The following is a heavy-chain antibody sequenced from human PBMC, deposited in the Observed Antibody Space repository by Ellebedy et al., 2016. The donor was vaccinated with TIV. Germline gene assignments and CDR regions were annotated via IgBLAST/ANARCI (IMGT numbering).Heavy chain of an antibody. J-gene: IGHJ4*02. CDR1: GYTFTSYG. CDR3: AREDRIVVVPAAIVSDY. V-gene: IGHV1-18*01. CDR2: ISAYNGNT. D-gene: IGHD2-2*01. Sequence: AASVKVSCKASGYTFTSYGISSVRQAPGQGLEWMGWISAYNGNTNYAQKLKGRVTMTTDTSTSTAYMELRSLKSDDTAVYYCAREDRIVVVPAAIVSDYWGQGTLVTVSS.